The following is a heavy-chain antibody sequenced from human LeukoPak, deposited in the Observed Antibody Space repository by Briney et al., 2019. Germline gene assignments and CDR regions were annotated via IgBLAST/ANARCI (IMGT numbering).Heavy chain of an antibody. D-gene: IGHD4-17*01. J-gene: IGHJ4*02. CDR2: INHSGST. V-gene: IGHV4-34*01. CDR1: GGSFSGYY. Sequence: ASETLSLTCAVYGGSFSGYYWSWIRQPPGKGLEWIGEINHSGSTNYNPSLKSRVTISVDTSKNQFSLKLSSVTAADTAVYYCASIPPTVRMFDYWGQGTLVTVSS. CDR3: ASIPPTVRMFDY.